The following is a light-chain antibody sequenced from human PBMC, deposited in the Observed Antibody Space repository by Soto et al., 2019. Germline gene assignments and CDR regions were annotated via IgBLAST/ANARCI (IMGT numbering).Light chain of an antibody. CDR2: DAS. CDR3: QQYDNLPMYT. J-gene: IGKJ2*01. V-gene: IGKV1-33*01. Sequence: DIQMTQSPSSLSASVGDRVTITCQASQDISNYLNWYQQKPGKAPKLLIYDASNLETGVPSRFSRSGSGTDFTFTISSLQPEDIATYYCQQYDNLPMYTFGQGTQLEIK. CDR1: QDISNY.